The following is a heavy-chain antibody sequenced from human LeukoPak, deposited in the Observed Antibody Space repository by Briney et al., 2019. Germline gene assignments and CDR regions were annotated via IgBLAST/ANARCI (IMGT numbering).Heavy chain of an antibody. D-gene: IGHD6-13*01. CDR1: GLTFSTHG. CDR3: ASWAGAATGFSGPFDY. V-gene: IGHV3-48*01. Sequence: GGSLRLSCVASGLTFSTHGMNWVRQAPGKGLNWISYISPSTSAIYYANSVKGRFTISRDDAKNSLYLEMNSLRAEDTAVYYCASWAGAATGFSGPFDYWGQGILVTVSS. CDR2: ISPSTSAI. J-gene: IGHJ4*02.